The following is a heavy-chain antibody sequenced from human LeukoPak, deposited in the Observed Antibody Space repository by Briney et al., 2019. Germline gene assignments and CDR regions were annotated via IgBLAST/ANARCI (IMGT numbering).Heavy chain of an antibody. D-gene: IGHD2/OR15-2a*01. CDR3: ARLDYLLRASRARDY. CDR1: GDSITSYY. J-gene: IGHJ4*02. CDR2: IYYTGST. Sequence: SETLSLTCTVSGDSITSYYWSWIRQPPGKGLEWIGYIYYTGSTNYNPSLKSRVTISVDTSKNQFSLKLSSVTAADTAVYYCARLDYLLRASRARDYWGQGTLVTVSS. V-gene: IGHV4-59*08.